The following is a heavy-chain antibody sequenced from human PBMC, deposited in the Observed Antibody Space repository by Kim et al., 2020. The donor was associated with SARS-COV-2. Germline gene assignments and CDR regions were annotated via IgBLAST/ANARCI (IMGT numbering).Heavy chain of an antibody. Sequence: YANSVKCRLTIYRDNAKNSLYLQINSLRPEDTAVYYCARGGSAIKRWFDPWGQGTLVTVSS. D-gene: IGHD3-10*01. CDR3: ARGGSAIKRWFDP. V-gene: IGHV3-11*03. J-gene: IGHJ5*02.